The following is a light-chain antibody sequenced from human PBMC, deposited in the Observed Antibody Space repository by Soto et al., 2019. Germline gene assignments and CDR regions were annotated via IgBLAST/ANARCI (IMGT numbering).Light chain of an antibody. J-gene: IGLJ1*01. CDR2: SNH. CDR1: SSNIGRNS. CDR3: AAWDDSLNGYV. Sequence: SVLTQPPSASGTPGQRVTISCSGSSSNIGRNSVYWYQQLPGTAPKLLIYSNHQRPSGVPDRFSGSKSGTSASLAISGLQSEDEADYYCAAWDDSLNGYVFGTGTKVTVL. V-gene: IGLV1-44*01.